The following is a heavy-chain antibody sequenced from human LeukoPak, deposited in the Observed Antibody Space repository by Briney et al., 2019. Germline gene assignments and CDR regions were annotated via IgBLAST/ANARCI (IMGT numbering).Heavy chain of an antibody. CDR3: ARVQSSSWYDSYYYYMDV. CDR1: GYTFTSYG. V-gene: IGHV1-18*01. D-gene: IGHD6-13*01. J-gene: IGHJ6*03. Sequence: GAPVKVSCKASGYTFTSYGISWVRQAPGQGLEWMGWISAYNGNTNYAQKLQGRVTMTTDTSTSTAYMELRSLRSDDTAVYYCARVQSSSWYDSYYYYMDVWGKGTTVTVSS. CDR2: ISAYNGNT.